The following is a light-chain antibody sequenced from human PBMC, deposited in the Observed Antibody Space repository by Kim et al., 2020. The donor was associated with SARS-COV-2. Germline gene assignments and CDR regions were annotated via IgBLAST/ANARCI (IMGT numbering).Light chain of an antibody. J-gene: IGLJ3*02. V-gene: IGLV2-8*01. Sequence: QSAMTQPPSASGSPGQSVTISCTGTSSDVGGYNYVSWYQQHPGKAPKLMIYEVSKRPSGVPARFSGSKSGNTASLTVSGLQAEDEADYYCNSYAGSTTWVFGGGTKLAVL. CDR1: SSDVGGYNY. CDR2: EVS. CDR3: NSYAGSTTWV.